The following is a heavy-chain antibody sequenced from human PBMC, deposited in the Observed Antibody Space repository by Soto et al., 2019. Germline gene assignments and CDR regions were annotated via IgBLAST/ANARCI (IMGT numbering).Heavy chain of an antibody. Sequence: SLRLSCAASGFTFSSYGMHWVRQAPGKGLEWVAVIWYDGGNKYYADSVKGRFTISRDNSKNTLYLQMNSLRAEDTAVYYCARDIYGDYYYYGMDVWGQGTTVTVSS. CDR2: IWYDGGNK. D-gene: IGHD4-17*01. V-gene: IGHV3-33*01. CDR3: ARDIYGDYYYYGMDV. J-gene: IGHJ6*02. CDR1: GFTFSSYG.